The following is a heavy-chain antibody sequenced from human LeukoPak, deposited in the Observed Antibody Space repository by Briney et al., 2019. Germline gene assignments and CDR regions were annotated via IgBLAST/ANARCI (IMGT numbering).Heavy chain of an antibody. V-gene: IGHV4-38-2*01. CDR3: AMYVLRPSENEY. J-gene: IGHJ4*02. D-gene: IGHD1-14*01. CDR2: IYHSGNT. Sequence: SETLSLTCAVYGGSFSGFYWGWIRQPPGKGLEWIGSIYHSGNTYYNPSLKSRVTISVDTSKKQFSLKLSSVTAADTAVYYCAMYVLRPSENEYWGQGTLVTVSS. CDR1: GGSFSGFY.